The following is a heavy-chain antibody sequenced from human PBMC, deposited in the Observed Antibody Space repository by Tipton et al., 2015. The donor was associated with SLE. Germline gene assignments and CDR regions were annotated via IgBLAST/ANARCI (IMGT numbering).Heavy chain of an antibody. V-gene: IGHV4-4*01. CDR3: ARGYCSDGVCYGFGFFDY. CDR2: LYYIGNT. J-gene: IGHJ4*02. Sequence: TLSLTCAVYGGSISSRNWWSWIRQPPGKGLEWIAVLYYIGNTYYNPSLKSPVTLSIDTSKNQFSLKMRSVTAADTAVYFCARGYCSDGVCYGFGFFDYWGQGNLVTVSS. CDR1: GGSISSRNW. D-gene: IGHD2-8*01.